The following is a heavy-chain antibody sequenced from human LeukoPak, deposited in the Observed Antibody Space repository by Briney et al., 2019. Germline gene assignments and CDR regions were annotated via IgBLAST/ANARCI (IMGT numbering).Heavy chain of an antibody. V-gene: IGHV1-18*01. Sequence: ASVKVSCKTSGSTFASHGISWVRQAPGQGLEYMGWISGYNDDTNYAQRFQGRLTMTKDTSTSTAYMELRSLTSDDTAVYYCAKDSFTTIVVVTNDAFDFWGQGTMVIVSS. CDR2: ISGYNDDT. CDR1: GSTFASHG. J-gene: IGHJ3*01. D-gene: IGHD3-22*01. CDR3: AKDSFTTIVVVTNDAFDF.